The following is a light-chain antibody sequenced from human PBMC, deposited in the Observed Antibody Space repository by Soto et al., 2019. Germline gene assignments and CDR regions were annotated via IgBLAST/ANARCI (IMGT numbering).Light chain of an antibody. CDR1: SSDVGAYNY. Sequence: QSALTQPASVSGSPGQSITISCTGTSSDVGAYNYDSWYQQYPGEAPKVIIYDVSHRPAGVSNRFSGSKSGNTASLTISGFQTQDEADYYCSSYTSATTYVFGTGTKVTVL. J-gene: IGLJ1*01. CDR3: SSYTSATTYV. CDR2: DVS. V-gene: IGLV2-14*01.